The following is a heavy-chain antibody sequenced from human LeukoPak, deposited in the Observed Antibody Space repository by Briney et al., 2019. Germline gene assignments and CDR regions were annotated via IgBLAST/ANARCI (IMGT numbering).Heavy chain of an antibody. V-gene: IGHV4-61*01. Sequence: PSETLSRTCTVSGGSVSSGSYYWSWIRQPPGKGLEWIGYIYYSGSTNYNPSLKSRVTISVDTSKNQFSLKLSSVTAADTAVYYCARDREDRIDYWGQGTLVTVFS. D-gene: IGHD1-26*01. CDR3: ARDREDRIDY. J-gene: IGHJ4*02. CDR1: GGSVSSGSYY. CDR2: IYYSGST.